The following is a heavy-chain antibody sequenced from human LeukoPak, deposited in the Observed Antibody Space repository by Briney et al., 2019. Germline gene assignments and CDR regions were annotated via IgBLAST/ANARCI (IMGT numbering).Heavy chain of an antibody. J-gene: IGHJ3*02. CDR2: IYSSGST. D-gene: IGHD3-22*01. CDR3: ARGPYSYDSSGAFDI. CDR1: NGSVHTDLSY. V-gene: IGHV4-61*02. Sequence: PSQTLSLTCTVSNGSVHTDLSYWTWIRQPAGKGLEWIGRIYSSGSTVYNPSLKSRLTISIDTSKNQFFLELTCVTAADTAVYFCARGPYSYDSSGAFDIWGQGTMVTVSS.